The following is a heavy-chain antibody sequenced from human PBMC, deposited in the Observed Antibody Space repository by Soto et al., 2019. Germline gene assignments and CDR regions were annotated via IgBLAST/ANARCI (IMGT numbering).Heavy chain of an antibody. CDR2: IYHSGST. CDR3: ARALGGDYYYYYGMDV. V-gene: IGHV4-30-2*01. D-gene: IGHD4-17*01. J-gene: IGHJ6*02. Sequence: SETLSLTXAVSGGSISSGGYSWSWIRQPPGKGLEWIGYIYHSGSTYYNPSLKSRVTISVDRSKNQFSLKLSSVTAADTAVYYRARALGGDYYYYYGMDVWGQGTTVTVSS. CDR1: GGSISSGGYS.